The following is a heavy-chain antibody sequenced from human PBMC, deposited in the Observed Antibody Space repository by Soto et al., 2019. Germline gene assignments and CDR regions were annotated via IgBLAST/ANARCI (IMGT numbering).Heavy chain of an antibody. CDR3: ARDPIYDFWSGYYRGGDAFDI. D-gene: IGHD3-3*01. CDR1: GGTFSSYA. V-gene: IGHV1-69*13. CDR2: IIPIFGTA. Sequence: VASVKVSCKASGGTFSSYAISWVRQAPGQGLEWMGGIIPIFGTANYAQKFQGRVTITADESTSTAYMELSSLRSEDTAVYYCARDPIYDFWSGYYRGGDAFDIWGQGTMVTV. J-gene: IGHJ3*02.